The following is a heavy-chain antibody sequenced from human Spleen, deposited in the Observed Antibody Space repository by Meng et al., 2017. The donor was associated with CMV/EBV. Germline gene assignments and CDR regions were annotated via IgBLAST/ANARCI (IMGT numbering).Heavy chain of an antibody. CDR1: DGSLSNYY. Sequence: SETLSLTCAVYDGSLSNYYWSWIRQPPGKGLQWIGDINHRGSTNYHPSLKSRVTISVDTSKNQFSLKLSSVTAADTAVYYCARAIRIEDYDFWSGYYRGGMDVWGQGTTVTVSS. CDR2: INHRGST. CDR3: ARAIRIEDYDFWSGYYRGGMDV. J-gene: IGHJ6*02. D-gene: IGHD3-3*01. V-gene: IGHV4-34*01.